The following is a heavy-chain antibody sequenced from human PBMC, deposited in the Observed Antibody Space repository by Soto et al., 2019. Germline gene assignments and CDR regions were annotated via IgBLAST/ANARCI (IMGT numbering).Heavy chain of an antibody. D-gene: IGHD6-19*01. CDR3: ARGGGGWYPNRGPFDI. CDR1: VGSFSGYY. CDR2: INHSGST. J-gene: IGHJ3*02. Sequence: PSQTLSFTCAVYVGSFSGYYWSCIRHAPGKALEWIGEINHSGSTNYNPSLKSRVTISVDKSKNHFSMTLSSVTAADTAVYYCARGGGGWYPNRGPFDIWGQGEMVTVSS. V-gene: IGHV4-34*01.